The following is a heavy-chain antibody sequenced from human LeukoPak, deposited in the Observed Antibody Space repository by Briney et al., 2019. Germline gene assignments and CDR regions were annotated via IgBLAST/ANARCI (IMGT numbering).Heavy chain of an antibody. D-gene: IGHD2-15*01. CDR1: GFTFNSYS. CDR2: IGSSTGTI. CDR3: ARHCSGGSCYSPTD. Sequence: GGSLRLSCAASGFTFNSYSMNWVRQAPGKGLEWVSYIGSSTGTIYYADSVKGRFTISRDNAKNSLYLQMNSLRAEDTAVYYCARHCSGGSCYSPTDWGQGTLVTVSS. V-gene: IGHV3-48*04. J-gene: IGHJ4*02.